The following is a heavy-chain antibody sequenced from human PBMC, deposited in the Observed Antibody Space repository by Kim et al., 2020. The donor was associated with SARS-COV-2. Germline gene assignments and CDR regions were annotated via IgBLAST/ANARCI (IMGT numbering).Heavy chain of an antibody. CDR2: NH. CDR3: ASLAAGYGLDV. V-gene: IGHV4-59*01. J-gene: IGHJ6*02. Sequence: NHNYNPCLKSRVTISVDTSKTQFSLKLNSVTAADTAVYYCASLAAGYGLDVWGQGTTVTVSS. D-gene: IGHD6-13*01.